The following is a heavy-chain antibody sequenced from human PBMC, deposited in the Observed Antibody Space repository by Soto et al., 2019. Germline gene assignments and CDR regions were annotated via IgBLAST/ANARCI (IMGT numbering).Heavy chain of an antibody. Sequence: QVQLVQSGAEVKKPGSSLKVSCKSSGGTFSSYAISWVRQAPGQGLEWLGGIIPIFNKVNYAQKSQGRVTLTADDSTSTVYMELSSLRSDDTAVYYCARAPIRLCSGDNCYSGLDSWGQGTLVIVSS. D-gene: IGHD2-15*01. CDR1: GGTFSSYA. CDR2: IIPIFNKV. CDR3: ARAPIRLCSGDNCYSGLDS. J-gene: IGHJ4*02. V-gene: IGHV1-69*12.